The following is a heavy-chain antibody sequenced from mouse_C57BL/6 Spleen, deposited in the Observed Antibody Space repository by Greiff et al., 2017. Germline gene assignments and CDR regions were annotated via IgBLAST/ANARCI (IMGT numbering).Heavy chain of an antibody. CDR2: INPNNGGT. CDR1: GYTFTDYY. J-gene: IGHJ1*03. Sequence: VQLQQSGPELVKPGASVKISCKASGYTFTDYYMNWVKQSHGKSLEWIGDINPNNGGTSYNQKFKGKATLTVDKSSSTAYMELRSLTSEDSAVYYCARGGTVVAGYFDVWGTGTTVTVSS. CDR3: ARGGTVVAGYFDV. V-gene: IGHV1-26*01. D-gene: IGHD1-1*01.